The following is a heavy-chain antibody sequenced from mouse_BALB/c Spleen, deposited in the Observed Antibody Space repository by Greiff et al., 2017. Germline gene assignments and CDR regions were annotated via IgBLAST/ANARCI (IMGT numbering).Heavy chain of an antibody. CDR1: GYTFTSYW. V-gene: IGHV1-5*01. D-gene: IGHD2-1*01. J-gene: IGHJ4*01. CDR3: TRDGNYDAMDY. CDR2: IYPGNSDT. Sequence: EVQLQQSGTVLARPGASVKMSCKASGYTFTSYWMHWVKQRPGQGLEWIVAIYPGNSDTSYNQKFKGKAKLTAVTSTSTAYMELSSLTNEDSAVYYCTRDGNYDAMDYWGQGTSVTVSS.